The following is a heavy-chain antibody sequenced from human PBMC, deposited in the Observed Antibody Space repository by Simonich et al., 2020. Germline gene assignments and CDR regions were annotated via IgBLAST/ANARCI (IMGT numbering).Heavy chain of an antibody. Sequence: QVQLQQWGAGLLKPSETLSLTCAVYGGSFSGYYWSWHRQPPGKGLEGLGENKNKGRTTYTPAFKSRVPIAVDTAKNQFSLKLSSVTAADTAVYYCARGKGWKNAFDIWGQGTMVTVSS. J-gene: IGHJ3*02. CDR3: ARGKGWKNAFDI. V-gene: IGHV4-34*01. CDR2: NKNKGRT. CDR1: GGSFSGYY. D-gene: IGHD1-1*01.